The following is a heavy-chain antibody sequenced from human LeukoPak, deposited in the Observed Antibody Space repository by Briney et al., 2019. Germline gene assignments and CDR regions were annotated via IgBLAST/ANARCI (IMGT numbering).Heavy chain of an antibody. J-gene: IGHJ6*04. V-gene: IGHV3-74*01. CDR1: GFTFNNYW. CDR2: VNNDETIT. Sequence: QAGGSLRLSCAASGFTFNNYWMHWVRQAPGRGLVWVSRVNNDETITSFADSVQGRFTISRDNAKNTLYLQMNSLRAEDTAAYFCARGNVGMDVWGKGTTVTVSS. CDR3: ARGNVGMDV.